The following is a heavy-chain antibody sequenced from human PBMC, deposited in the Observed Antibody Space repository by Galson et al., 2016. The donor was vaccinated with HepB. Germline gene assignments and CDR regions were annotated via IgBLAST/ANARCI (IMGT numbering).Heavy chain of an antibody. CDR2: IKQDGSEE. CDR1: GFTLSSYW. D-gene: IGHD3-10*01. J-gene: IGHJ4*02. CDR3: ARRRGSGSHDY. V-gene: IGHV3-7*05. Sequence: SLRLSCAASGFTLSSYWMSWVRQAPGKGLECVANIKQDGSEEYYVDSVKGRFTIPRDNAKNSLYLQMNSLRAEDTAVYYCARRRGSGSHDYWGQGTLVTVSA.